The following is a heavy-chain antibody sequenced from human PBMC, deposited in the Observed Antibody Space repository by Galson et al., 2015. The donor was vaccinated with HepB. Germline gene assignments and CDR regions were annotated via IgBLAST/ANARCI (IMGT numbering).Heavy chain of an antibody. CDR3: ASSPIQYYYDSSGSEEPFDY. D-gene: IGHD3-22*01. CDR2: INPNSGGT. CDR1: GYTFTGYY. J-gene: IGHJ4*02. Sequence: SCKASGYTFTGYYMHWVRQAPGQGLEWMGWINPNSGGTNYAQKFQGRVTMTRDTSISTAYMELSRLRSDDTAVYYCASSPIQYYYDSSGSEEPFDYWGQGTLVTVSS. V-gene: IGHV1-2*02.